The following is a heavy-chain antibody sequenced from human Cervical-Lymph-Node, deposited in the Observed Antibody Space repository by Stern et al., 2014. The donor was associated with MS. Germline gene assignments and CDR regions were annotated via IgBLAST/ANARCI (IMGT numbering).Heavy chain of an antibody. D-gene: IGHD6-13*01. CDR2: IYPGDSDT. V-gene: IGHV5-51*01. CDR1: GYTFTKYW. Sequence: EVQLVESGAEVKKPGESLKVSCKGSGYTFTKYWIGWVRQVPGKGLEWMGVIYPGDSDTRYSQSFQGRVTISADKSISTAYLQWSSLKASDTAMYYCARHRQQTLYGMDVWGQGTTVTVSS. CDR3: ARHRQQTLYGMDV. J-gene: IGHJ6*02.